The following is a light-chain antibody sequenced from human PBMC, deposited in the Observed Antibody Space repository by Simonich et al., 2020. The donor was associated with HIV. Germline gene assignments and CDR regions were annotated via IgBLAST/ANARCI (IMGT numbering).Light chain of an antibody. Sequence: EIVLTQSPATLSLSPGERATLSCWARQSISTYIAWYQHKPGQAPRLLIYDASNRATGIPARVSGSGSGTNFTLTISSLEPEDFAVYYCQLRSNWPPTFGQGTKVEIK. CDR1: QSISTY. CDR2: DAS. CDR3: QLRSNWPPT. J-gene: IGKJ1*01. V-gene: IGKV3-11*01.